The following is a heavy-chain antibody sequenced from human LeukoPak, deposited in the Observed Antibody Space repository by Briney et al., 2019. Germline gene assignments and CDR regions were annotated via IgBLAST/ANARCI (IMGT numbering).Heavy chain of an antibody. CDR3: ARQLGVKDSSLVNF. J-gene: IGHJ4*02. D-gene: IGHD6-13*01. CDR1: GGSISSSIYH. Sequence: PSETLSLTCTVSGGSISSSIYHWGWIRQTPGKGLEWIGCIYYSGSTYYNPSLKSRVTMSLDTSKNQFSLKLTSVTAADTAVYYCARQLGVKDSSLVNFWGQGTLVTASS. V-gene: IGHV4-39*01. CDR2: IYYSGST.